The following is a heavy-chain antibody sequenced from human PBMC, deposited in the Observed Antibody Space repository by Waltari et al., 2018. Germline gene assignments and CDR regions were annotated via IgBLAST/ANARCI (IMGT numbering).Heavy chain of an antibody. D-gene: IGHD2-21*01. CDR1: GGTARQAR. CDR2: IKSKTDGGTT. CDR3: TTDRAVVVSASDAFDI. Sequence: EGEREEDGGGLVKQGGAGRTTGAAAGGTARQARKRRDRTDTGKGLELVGRIKSKTDGGTTDYAAPVKGRFTISRDDSKNTLYLQMNSLKTEDTAVYYCTTDRAVVVSASDAFDIWGQGPMVTVSS. V-gene: IGHV3-15*01. J-gene: IGHJ3*02.